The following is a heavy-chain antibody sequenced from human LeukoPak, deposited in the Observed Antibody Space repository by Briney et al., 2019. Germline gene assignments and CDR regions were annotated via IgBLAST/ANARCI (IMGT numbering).Heavy chain of an antibody. CDR1: GGSISSGRFY. D-gene: IGHD3-16*01. J-gene: IGHJ4*02. V-gene: IGHV4-61*02. Sequence: SETLSLTCTVPGGSISSGRFYWTWVRQPAGKRPEWIGRIKSSNTNYNPSLKSRVNISVDTSTNQFSLKLSSLTAADTAVYYCARVPDWTYVPDYWGQGTLVTVSS. CDR3: ARVPDWTYVPDY. CDR2: IKSSNT.